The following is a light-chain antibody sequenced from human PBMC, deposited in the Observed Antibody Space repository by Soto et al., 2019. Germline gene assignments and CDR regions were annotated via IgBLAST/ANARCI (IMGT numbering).Light chain of an antibody. Sequence: EIVLTHSPATLSLSPWERATLSCRASQSVSSYLAWYQQKPGQAPRLLIYDTSNRATGIPARFSGSGSGTDFTLTISSLEPEDFAVYYCQQRSNRFGQGTRLEIK. V-gene: IGKV3-11*01. CDR2: DTS. CDR1: QSVSSY. J-gene: IGKJ5*01. CDR3: QQRSNR.